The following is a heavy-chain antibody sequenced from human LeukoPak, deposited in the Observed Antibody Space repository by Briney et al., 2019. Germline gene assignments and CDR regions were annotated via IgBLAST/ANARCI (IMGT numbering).Heavy chain of an antibody. J-gene: IGHJ4*02. V-gene: IGHV3-23*01. CDR3: PKYGSWGRPYWSPYDY. Sequence: GGSRRPSCAASGFTFNTIAMNGVCQAPGRGLGWVSGITGIVNRPYYTNSVKVRFTISRDNSKNTLHLQMNNLRAEDTPLYYFPKYGSWGRPYWSPYDYWGKGVLVTVST. CDR1: GFTFNTIA. D-gene: IGHD3-16*01. CDR2: ITGIVNRP.